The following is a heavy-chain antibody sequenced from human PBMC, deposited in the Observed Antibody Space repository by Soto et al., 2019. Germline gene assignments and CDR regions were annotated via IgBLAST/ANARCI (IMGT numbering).Heavy chain of an antibody. CDR2: MNPNSGNT. CDR1: GYTFTSYD. D-gene: IGHD2-2*01. Sequence: ASVKVSCKASGYTFTSYDINWVRQATGQGLEWMGWMNPNSGNTGYAQKFQGRVTMTRNTSISTAYMELSSLRSEDTAVYYCASGEWECSSNSCYVGYYYMDVWGKGTTVTVSS. J-gene: IGHJ6*03. CDR3: ASGEWECSSNSCYVGYYYMDV. V-gene: IGHV1-8*01.